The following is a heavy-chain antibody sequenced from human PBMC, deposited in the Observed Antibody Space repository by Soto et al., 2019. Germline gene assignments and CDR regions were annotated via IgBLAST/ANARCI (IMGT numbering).Heavy chain of an antibody. V-gene: IGHV4-4*02. CDR2: IYHSGST. CDR1: GGSISSSNW. CDR3: ARSYYDSSGYQPDYYFDY. Sequence: TSETLSLTCAVSGGSISSSNWWSWVRQPPGKGLEWIGEIYHSGSTNYNPSLKSRVTISVDKSKNQFSLKLSSVTAADTAVYYCARSYYDSSGYQPDYYFDYWGQGTLVTVSS. D-gene: IGHD3-22*01. J-gene: IGHJ4*02.